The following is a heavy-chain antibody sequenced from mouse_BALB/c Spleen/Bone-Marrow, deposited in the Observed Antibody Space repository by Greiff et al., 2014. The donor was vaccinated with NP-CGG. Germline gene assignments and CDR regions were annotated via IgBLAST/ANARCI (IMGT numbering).Heavy chain of an antibody. CDR3: ARETTRGAMDY. Sequence: EVKLVESGGALVQPGGSRKLSCAASGFTFSDYGMAWVRQAPGKGPEWVALISNLAYSIYYTDTVTGRFTISRENAKNTLYLEMSSLRSEDTAMYYCARETTRGAMDYWGQGTSVTVSS. CDR2: ISNLAYSI. J-gene: IGHJ4*01. V-gene: IGHV5-15*02. CDR1: GFTFSDYG. D-gene: IGHD2-1*01.